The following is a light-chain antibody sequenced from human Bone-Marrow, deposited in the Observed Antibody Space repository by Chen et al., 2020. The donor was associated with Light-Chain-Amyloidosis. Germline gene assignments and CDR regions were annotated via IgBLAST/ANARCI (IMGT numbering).Light chain of an antibody. Sequence: QSALPQPASMSGSPGQSLTISCTGTSNDIGSYNYVSWFQQHPGTAPKLMIYDVTNRPSGVSHRFSASKSGNTASLTISGLQAEDEATYYCSSYTNSNTWVFGGGTKLTVL. CDR3: SSYTNSNTWV. V-gene: IGLV2-14*01. J-gene: IGLJ3*02. CDR2: DVT. CDR1: SNDIGSYNY.